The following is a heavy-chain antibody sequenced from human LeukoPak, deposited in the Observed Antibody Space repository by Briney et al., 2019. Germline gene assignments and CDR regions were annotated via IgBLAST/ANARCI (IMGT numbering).Heavy chain of an antibody. CDR2: INHSGST. CDR3: ARTTSGGYYYDSSGYRHHYYYYYMDV. J-gene: IGHJ6*03. CDR1: GGSFSGYY. V-gene: IGHV4-34*01. D-gene: IGHD3-22*01. Sequence: SETLSLTCAVYGGSFSGYYWSWIRQPPGKGLEWIGEINHSGSTNYNPSLKSRVTISVDTSKNQFSLKLSSVTAANTAVYYCARTTSGGYYYDSSGYRHHYYYYYMDVWGKGTTVTVSS.